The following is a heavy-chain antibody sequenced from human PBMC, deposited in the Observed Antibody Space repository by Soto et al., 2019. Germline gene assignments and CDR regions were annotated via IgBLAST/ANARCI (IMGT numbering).Heavy chain of an antibody. CDR1: GITFSGYG. D-gene: IGHD2-8*01. Sequence: QVQLVESGGGVVQPGGSQRLSCAASGITFSGYGMHGVRQAPGKGLEWLTTISYDGSNQHCADSVKGRFTSSRDNPKNTVYMKMNSLRAEDTAVYYCARDGAGHCSNGVCYMSWFDPWGQGTLVTVSS. CDR2: ISYDGSNQ. CDR3: ARDGAGHCSNGVCYMSWFDP. V-gene: IGHV3-33*01. J-gene: IGHJ5*02.